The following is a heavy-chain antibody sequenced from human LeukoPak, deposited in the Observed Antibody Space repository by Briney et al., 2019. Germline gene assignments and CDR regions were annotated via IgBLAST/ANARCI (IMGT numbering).Heavy chain of an antibody. Sequence: GGSLRLSCAASGYTFSTFAMHWVRLSPGKGLEWVSSITGSGPYMLYADSVKHRFTISRDNTKNLLYLEMNSLRAEDTAMYFCVRDVGAVRGEVYFDYWGQGTLVTVSS. CDR1: GYTFSTFA. CDR3: VRDVGAVRGEVYFDY. V-gene: IGHV3-21*06. CDR2: ITGSGPYM. J-gene: IGHJ4*02. D-gene: IGHD3-10*01.